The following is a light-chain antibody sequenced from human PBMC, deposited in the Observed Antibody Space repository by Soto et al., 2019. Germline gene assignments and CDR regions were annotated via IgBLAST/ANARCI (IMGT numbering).Light chain of an antibody. CDR3: SSYTSSSTNV. CDR1: SSDVGGYNY. CDR2: EVS. Sequence: QSALTQPASVSGSPGQSITISCTGTSSDVGGYNYVSWYQQHPGKAPKLMIYEVSYRPSGVSNRFSGSKSGNTASLTISGLQAEDEADYYCSSYTSSSTNVVGTGTKLTVL. J-gene: IGLJ1*01. V-gene: IGLV2-14*01.